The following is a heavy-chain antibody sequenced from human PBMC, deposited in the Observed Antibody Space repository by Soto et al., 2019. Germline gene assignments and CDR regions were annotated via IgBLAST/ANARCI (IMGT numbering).Heavy chain of an antibody. V-gene: IGHV3-23*01. D-gene: IGHD6-19*01. CDR1: GFTFSSYA. CDR3: ARTYSSGWRIYYFDY. CDR2: ISGSGGST. J-gene: IGHJ4*02. Sequence: GGSLRLSCAASGFTFSSYAMSWVRQAPGKGLEWVSAISGSGGSTYYADSVKGRFTISRDNAKSSLYLQMNSLRAEDTAVYYCARTYSSGWRIYYFDYWGQGTLVTVSS.